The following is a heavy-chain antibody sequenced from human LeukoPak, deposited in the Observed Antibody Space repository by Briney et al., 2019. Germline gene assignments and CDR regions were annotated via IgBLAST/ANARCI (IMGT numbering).Heavy chain of an antibody. CDR3: AREPSDIALDV. CDR2: VYAGGGT. D-gene: IGHD2-15*01. V-gene: IGHV3-53*01. J-gene: IGHJ6*02. Sequence: GGSLRLSCAASGFTFTSNYMSWLRQAPGKGLEWVSVVYAGGGTSYADSVKGRFIISRDNSKNTLYLQMNSLRAEDTAVYYCAREPSDIALDVWGQGTTVTVSS. CDR1: GFTFTSNY.